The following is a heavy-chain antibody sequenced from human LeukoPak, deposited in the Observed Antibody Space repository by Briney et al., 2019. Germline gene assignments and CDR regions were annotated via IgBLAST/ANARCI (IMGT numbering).Heavy chain of an antibody. J-gene: IGHJ4*02. CDR2: ISGNGVDT. CDR3: ARRAGAYSHPYDY. D-gene: IGHD4/OR15-4a*01. V-gene: IGHV3-23*01. Sequence: GGSLRLSCAASGFTFSSKSMTWVRQAPGKGLEWVSAISGNGVDTFYADSVKGRFTISRDNSKNTLYLQMNSLRAEDTAVYYCARRAGAYSHPYDYWGQGTLVTVSS. CDR1: GFTFSSKS.